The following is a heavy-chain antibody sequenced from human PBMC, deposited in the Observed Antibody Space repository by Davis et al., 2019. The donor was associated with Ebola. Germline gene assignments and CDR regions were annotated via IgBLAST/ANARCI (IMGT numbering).Heavy chain of an antibody. D-gene: IGHD2-2*01. CDR1: GGSFSGYY. V-gene: IGHV4-34*01. J-gene: IGHJ5*02. Sequence: MPSETLSLTCAVYGGSFSGYYWSWIRQPPGKGLEWIGEINHSGSTNYNPSLKSRVTISVDTSKNQFSLKLSSVTAADTAVYYCARGTYGYCISTSCYAPVTNWFDPWGQGTLVTVSS. CDR3: ARGTYGYCISTSCYAPVTNWFDP. CDR2: INHSGST.